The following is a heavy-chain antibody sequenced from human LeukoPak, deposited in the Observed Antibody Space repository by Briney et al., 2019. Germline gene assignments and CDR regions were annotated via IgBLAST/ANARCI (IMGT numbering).Heavy chain of an antibody. V-gene: IGHV4-39*07. CDR3: ARVGQLLSNWFDP. J-gene: IGHJ5*02. CDR2: IYYSGST. Sequence: SETLSLACTVSGGSISSSSYYWGWIRQPPGKGLEWIGSIYYSGSTYYNPSLKSRVTISVDTSKNQFSLKLSSVTAADTAVYYCARVGQLLSNWFDPWGQGTLVTASS. CDR1: GGSISSSSYY. D-gene: IGHD2-2*01.